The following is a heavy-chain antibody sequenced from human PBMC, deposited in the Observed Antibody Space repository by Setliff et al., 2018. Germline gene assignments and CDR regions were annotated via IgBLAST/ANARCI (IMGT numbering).Heavy chain of an antibody. D-gene: IGHD3-22*01. CDR2: IIPIFGKA. V-gene: IGHV1-69*05. Sequence: SVKVSCKASGGTFSSYAISWVRQAPGQGLEWMGGIIPIFGKANYAQKFQGRVTITTDESTSTAYMELSSLRSEDTAVYYCARATYYYDSSGYFLDAFDIWGQGTMVTVSS. CDR1: GGTFSSYA. J-gene: IGHJ3*02. CDR3: ARATYYYDSSGYFLDAFDI.